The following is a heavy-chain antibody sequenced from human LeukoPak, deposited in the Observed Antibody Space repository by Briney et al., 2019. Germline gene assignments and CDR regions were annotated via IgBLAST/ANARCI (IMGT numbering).Heavy chain of an antibody. CDR2: IDASNGAT. Sequence: ASVKVSRKASGYTFTDYFIHWVRQPPGRGLEWMGWIDASNGATSYTQTLEGRVIITRDTSIGAVYMELSRLTSDDTAVYYCARDGSSVYDFWGQGTLVTVSS. CDR3: ARDGSSVYDF. J-gene: IGHJ4*02. V-gene: IGHV1-2*02. CDR1: GYTFTDYF.